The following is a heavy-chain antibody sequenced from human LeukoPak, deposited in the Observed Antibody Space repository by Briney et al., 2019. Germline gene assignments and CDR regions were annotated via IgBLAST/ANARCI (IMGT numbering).Heavy chain of an antibody. J-gene: IGHJ4*02. CDR1: GYTFASYG. CDR2: VSAANGNT. CDR3: ARAPFQSCCSGGNCYFDY. Sequence: AASVKVSCKTSGYTFASYGINWVRQAPGQGLEWMGWVSAANGNTNYAQKLQGRVTMTTDTSTSTAYMELRTLRSDDTAVYYCARAPFQSCCSGGNCYFDYWGQGTLVTVS. D-gene: IGHD2-15*01. V-gene: IGHV1-18*01.